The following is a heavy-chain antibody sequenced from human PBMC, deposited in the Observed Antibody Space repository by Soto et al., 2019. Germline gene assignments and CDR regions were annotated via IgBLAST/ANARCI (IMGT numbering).Heavy chain of an antibody. Sequence: LSLTCTVSGGSISNGNYYWTWIRQLPGKGLEWIGNIYYTGSTSYNPSLKSRVTISIDTSKNQFSLKLRSVVAADTAMYYCAKNETRRPRFDPWGQGTLVTVSS. CDR3: AKNETRRPRFDP. CDR2: IYYTGST. J-gene: IGHJ5*02. V-gene: IGHV4-31*03. CDR1: GGSISNGNYY.